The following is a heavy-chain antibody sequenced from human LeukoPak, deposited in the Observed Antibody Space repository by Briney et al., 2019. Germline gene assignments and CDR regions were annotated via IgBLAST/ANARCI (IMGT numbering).Heavy chain of an antibody. J-gene: IGHJ6*04. CDR2: INHSGST. CDR3: AELGITMIGGV. CDR1: GGSFSGYY. Sequence: SETLSLTCAVYGGSFSGYYWSWIRQPPGKGLEWIGEINHSGSTNYNPSLKSRVTISVDTSKNQFSLKLTSVTAADTAVYYCAELGITMIGGVWGKGTTVTISS. D-gene: IGHD3-10*02. V-gene: IGHV4-34*01.